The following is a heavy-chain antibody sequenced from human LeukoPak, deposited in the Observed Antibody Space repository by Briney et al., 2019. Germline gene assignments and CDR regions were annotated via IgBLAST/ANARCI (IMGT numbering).Heavy chain of an antibody. CDR3: ATKDSSSYHYGALDV. CDR1: GGSFSASY. D-gene: IGHD3-22*01. V-gene: IGHV4-34*01. J-gene: IGHJ3*01. Sequence: SETVSLTCAVYGGSFSASYWSSVRQPLGKELEWIGEINHSGSTRYNPSLNNRVTISIDMSKNQFSLKLKSVTAADTAIYYCATKDSSSYHYGALDVWGRGTMVTVSS. CDR2: INHSGST.